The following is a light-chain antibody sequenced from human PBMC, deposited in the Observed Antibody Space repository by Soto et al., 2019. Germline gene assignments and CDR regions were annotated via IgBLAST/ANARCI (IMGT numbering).Light chain of an antibody. V-gene: IGKV3-15*01. CDR3: QQYNNWPPLT. CDR1: QSVSSN. J-gene: IGKJ4*01. Sequence: EIVMTQSPATLYVSPGERATLSCTASQSVSSNLAWYQQKPGQAPRLLIYGASTRATGIPARFSGSGSGTEFTLTISSLQSEDFALYYCQQYNNWPPLTFGGGTKVEIK. CDR2: GAS.